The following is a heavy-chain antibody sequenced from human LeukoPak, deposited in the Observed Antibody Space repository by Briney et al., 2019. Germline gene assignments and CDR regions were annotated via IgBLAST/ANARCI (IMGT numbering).Heavy chain of an antibody. V-gene: IGHV4-39*01. CDR1: GGSNSSSSYY. D-gene: IGHD3-9*01. Sequence: KPSETLSLTCTVSGGSNSSSSYYWVWIRQPPGKGLEWIGSIYYSGSTYYNPSLKSRVTISVDTSKNQFSLKLSSVTAAATAVYYCARGGDYDILTGSYYFDYWGQGTLVTVSS. J-gene: IGHJ4*02. CDR3: ARGGDYDILTGSYYFDY. CDR2: IYYSGST.